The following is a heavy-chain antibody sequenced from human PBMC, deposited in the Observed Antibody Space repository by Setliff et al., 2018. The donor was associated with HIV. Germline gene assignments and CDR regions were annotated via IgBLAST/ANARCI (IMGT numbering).Heavy chain of an antibody. J-gene: IGHJ6*02. V-gene: IGHV4-59*11. D-gene: IGHD5-12*01. CDR3: ARGDGYRGNDAYYDTGLDV. CDR2: IHYSGST. Sequence: PSETLSLTCTVSGDSINTHYWSWIRQPPGKGLEWIGNIHYSGSTYYNPSLKSRVTISVDTSKNEFSLRLRSVTVADTATYYCARGDGYRGNDAYYDTGLDVWGQGITVTVSS. CDR1: GDSINTHY.